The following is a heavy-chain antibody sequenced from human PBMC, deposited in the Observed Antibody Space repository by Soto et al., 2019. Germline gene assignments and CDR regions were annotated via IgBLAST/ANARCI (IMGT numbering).Heavy chain of an antibody. Sequence: GGSLRLSCAASGFTFSSYSMNWVRQAPGKGLEWVSSISSSSSYIYYADSVKGRFTISRDNAKNSLYLQMNSLRAEDTAVYYCAIARIRFLEWSNGDAFDIWGQGTMVTVSS. D-gene: IGHD3-3*01. J-gene: IGHJ3*02. V-gene: IGHV3-21*01. CDR1: GFTFSSYS. CDR2: ISSSSSYI. CDR3: AIARIRFLEWSNGDAFDI.